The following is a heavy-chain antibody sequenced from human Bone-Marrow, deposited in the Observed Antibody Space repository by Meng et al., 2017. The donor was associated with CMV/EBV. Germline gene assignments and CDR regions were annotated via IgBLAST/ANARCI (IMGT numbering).Heavy chain of an antibody. J-gene: IGHJ4*02. CDR2: INPSGGST. Sequence: ASVKVSCKASGYTFTSYYMHWVRQAPGQGLEWMGIINPSGGSTSYAQKFQGRVTMTRDTSTSTVYMELSSLRSEDTAVYYCAREYSSSRISRRPFDYWGQGTLVTVSS. V-gene: IGHV1-46*01. D-gene: IGHD6-13*01. CDR3: AREYSSSRISRRPFDY. CDR1: GYTFTSYY.